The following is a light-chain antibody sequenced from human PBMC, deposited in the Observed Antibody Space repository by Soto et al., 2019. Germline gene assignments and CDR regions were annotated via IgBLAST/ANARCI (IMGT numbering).Light chain of an antibody. J-gene: IGLJ3*02. CDR1: SSDVGTYNP. CDR3: SSYAGSNNLV. V-gene: IGLV2-8*01. Sequence: QSALTQSASVSGSPGQSITISCAGSSSDVGTYNPVSWYQQHPGRAPKLLIYEVSKWPSGVPDRFSGSRSGNTASLTVSGLQAEDEADYYCSSYAGSNNLVFGGGTKLTVL. CDR2: EVS.